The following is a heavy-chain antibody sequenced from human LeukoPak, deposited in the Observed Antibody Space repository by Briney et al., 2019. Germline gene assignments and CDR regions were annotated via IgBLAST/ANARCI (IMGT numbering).Heavy chain of an antibody. V-gene: IGHV3-74*01. Sequence: GGSLRLSCAASGFTFSRYWMHWVRQAPGKELVWVSRISDEGSHTFYADSVKGRFAMSRDNARNTLYLQMNSLRVEDTAVYYCARITGGYNLMDYWGQGTLVTVSS. CDR2: ISDEGSHT. CDR1: GFTFSRYW. D-gene: IGHD5-24*01. J-gene: IGHJ4*02. CDR3: ARITGGYNLMDY.